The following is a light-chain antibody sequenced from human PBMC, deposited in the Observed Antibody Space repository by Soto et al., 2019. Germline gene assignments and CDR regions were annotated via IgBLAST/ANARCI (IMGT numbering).Light chain of an antibody. CDR3: CSYAGSYTFV. V-gene: IGLV2-11*01. J-gene: IGLJ1*01. CDR1: YSDIGAYNY. CDR2: DVS. Sequence: QSALTQPPSASGSPGQSVTIPCTGTYSDIGAYNYVSWYQQHPGKAPKLMIYDVSKRPSGVPDRFSGSKSGNTASLTISGLQAEDEADYYCCSYAGSYTFVFGTGTKLTVL.